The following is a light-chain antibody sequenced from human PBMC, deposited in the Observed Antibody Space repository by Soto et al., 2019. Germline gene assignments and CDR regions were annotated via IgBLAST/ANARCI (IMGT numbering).Light chain of an antibody. CDR3: EQDNSYPS. CDR2: KAT. Sequence: DIQMTQSPSTLSASVGDRVTITCRASQSISSWLAWEQQKPGKAPKLLIYKATSLESGVPSRFIGSGSGTEFTLTISSLQPDDFATYYCEQDNSYPSFGGGTKVEIK. J-gene: IGKJ4*02. V-gene: IGKV1-5*03. CDR1: QSISSW.